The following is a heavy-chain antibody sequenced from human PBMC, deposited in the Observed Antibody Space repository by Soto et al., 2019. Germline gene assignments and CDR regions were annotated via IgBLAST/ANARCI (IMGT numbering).Heavy chain of an antibody. CDR2: IYWNDEK. J-gene: IGHJ6*02. V-gene: IGHV2-5*01. CDR3: THSWGSRSLYYGMDV. CDR1: GFSLTTTGVG. Sequence: QITLTESGPTLVKPTQTLTLTCTFSGFSLTTTGVGVGWIRQPPGKALEWLALIYWNDEKRYRPYLRSRLTITEDTSKNQVVLTMTNMDPVDTGTYYCTHSWGSRSLYYGMDVWGQGTTVTVSS. D-gene: IGHD3-3*01.